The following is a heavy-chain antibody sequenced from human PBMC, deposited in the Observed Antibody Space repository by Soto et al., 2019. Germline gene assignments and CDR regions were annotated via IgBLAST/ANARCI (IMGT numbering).Heavy chain of an antibody. CDR3: AKVPRYCSGGSCYGGYCDY. Sequence: GGSLRLSCAASGFTFSSYAMSWVRQAPGKGLEWVSTISGSGGNTYYADSVKGRFTISRDNSKNTLYLQMNSLRAEDTAVYYCAKVPRYCSGGSCYGGYCDYWGQGTLVTVSS. D-gene: IGHD2-15*01. V-gene: IGHV3-23*01. J-gene: IGHJ4*02. CDR2: ISGSGGNT. CDR1: GFTFSSYA.